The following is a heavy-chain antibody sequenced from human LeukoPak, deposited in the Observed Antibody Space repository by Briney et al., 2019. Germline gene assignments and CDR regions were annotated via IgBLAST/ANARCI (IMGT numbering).Heavy chain of an antibody. D-gene: IGHD2/OR15-2a*01. CDR1: GDSISSYY. Sequence: SETLSLTCSVSGDSISSYYWSWFRQPPGKGLEWIGFMYYDGNTNQNPSLKGRVTMSIDTSKNQFSLKMRSVTAADTAVYYCARHRPHNSRTFVNAFDIWGQGRMGTVSS. V-gene: IGHV4-59*08. CDR2: MYYDGNT. J-gene: IGHJ3*02. CDR3: ARHRPHNSRTFVNAFDI.